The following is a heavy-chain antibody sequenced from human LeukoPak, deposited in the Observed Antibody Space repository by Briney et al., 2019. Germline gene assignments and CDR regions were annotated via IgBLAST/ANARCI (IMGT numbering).Heavy chain of an antibody. V-gene: IGHV4-4*07. J-gene: IGHJ4*02. CDR3: ARDMDGYSSGWAFDS. CDR1: GGSISRNY. D-gene: IGHD6-19*01. CDR2: IYSSGRT. Sequence: PSETLSLSCTVSGGSISRNYWTWIRQPAGKGLEWIGRIYSSGRTDYNPSLKSRVTMSLDTSKNQFSLKLNSVTAADTAVYYCARDMDGYSSGWAFDSWGQGTLVIVSS.